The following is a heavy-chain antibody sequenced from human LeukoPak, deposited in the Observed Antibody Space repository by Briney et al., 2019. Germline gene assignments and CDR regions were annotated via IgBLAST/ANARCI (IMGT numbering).Heavy chain of an antibody. CDR1: GFTFDDYA. J-gene: IGHJ4*01. CDR2: ISWNSGSI. CDR3: AISSGWHSYYFDY. D-gene: IGHD6-19*01. V-gene: IGHV3-9*01. Sequence: GRSLRLSCAASGFTFDDYAMHWVRQAPGKGLEWVSGISWNSGSIGYADSVKGRFTISRDNAKNSLYLQMNSLRAEDTALYYCAISSGWHSYYFDYWGHGTLVTVSS.